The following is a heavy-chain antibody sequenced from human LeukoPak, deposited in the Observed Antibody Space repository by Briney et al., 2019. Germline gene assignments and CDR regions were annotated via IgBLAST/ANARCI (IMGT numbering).Heavy chain of an antibody. J-gene: IGHJ5*02. V-gene: IGHV1-18*01. CDR2: ISAYNGNT. Sequence: ASVKVSCKASGYTFTSYGISWVRQAPGQGLEWMGWISAYNGNTNYAQKLQGRVTMTTDTSTSTAYMALRSLRSDDTAVYYCARDAIVRNDFWSGYYLDRGKPGGLNWFDPWGQGTLVTVSS. D-gene: IGHD3-3*01. CDR3: ARDAIVRNDFWSGYYLDRGKPGGLNWFDP. CDR1: GYTFTSYG.